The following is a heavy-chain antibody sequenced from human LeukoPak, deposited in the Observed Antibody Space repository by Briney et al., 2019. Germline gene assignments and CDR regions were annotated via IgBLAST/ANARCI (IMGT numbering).Heavy chain of an antibody. CDR1: GGSVSRYY. CDR3: ARLCSGGSCYRHSDY. Sequence: SETLSLTCTVSGGSVSRYYWSWIRQPPGKGLEWLGYVYNSESTRYNPSLKSRVTISVDTSKNQFSLRLRSVTAADTAVYYCARLCSGGSCYRHSDYWGQGTLVTVSS. CDR2: VYNSEST. J-gene: IGHJ4*02. V-gene: IGHV4-59*08. D-gene: IGHD2-15*01.